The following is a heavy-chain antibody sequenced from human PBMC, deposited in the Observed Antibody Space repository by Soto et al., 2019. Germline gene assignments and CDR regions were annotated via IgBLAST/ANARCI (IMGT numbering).Heavy chain of an antibody. V-gene: IGHV3-33*01. CDR1: GFTFSSYG. J-gene: IGHJ4*02. CDR3: ERRADNSSWYVYFDY. Sequence: GGSLKLSCAASGFTFSSYGMHWVRQAPGKGLEWVAVIWYDGSNKYYADSVKGRFTISRDNSKNTLYLQMNSLRAEDTAVYYCERRADNSSWYVYFDYWGQGT. D-gene: IGHD6-13*01. CDR2: IWYDGSNK.